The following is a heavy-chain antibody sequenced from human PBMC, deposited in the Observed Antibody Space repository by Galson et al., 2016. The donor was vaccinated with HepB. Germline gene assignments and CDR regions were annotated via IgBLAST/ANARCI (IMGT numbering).Heavy chain of an antibody. D-gene: IGHD2-15*01. J-gene: IGHJ4*01. V-gene: IGHV1-69*13. Sequence: VKVSCKASGFIFRRYGISWLRQAPGQGLEWMGGIIPIYETANYAPKFQGRVTISADEFTTTAYMELSGLRSDDTAVYFCARAWGFGGYFAYWGQGTLVTVSS. CDR1: GFIFRRYG. CDR3: ARAWGFGGYFAY. CDR2: IIPIYETA.